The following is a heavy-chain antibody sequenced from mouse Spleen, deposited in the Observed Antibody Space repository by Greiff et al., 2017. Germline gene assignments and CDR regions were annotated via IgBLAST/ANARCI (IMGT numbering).Heavy chain of an antibody. D-gene: IGHD1-1*01. Sequence: VKLMESGAELARPGASVKLSCKASGYTFTSYGISWVKQRTGQGLEWIGEIYPRSGNTYYNEKFKGKATLTADKSSSTAYMELRSLTSEDSAVYFCARDGPLYYYAMDYWGQGTSVTVSS. V-gene: IGHV1-81*01. J-gene: IGHJ4*01. CDR3: ARDGPLYYYAMDY. CDR1: GYTFTSYG. CDR2: IYPRSGNT.